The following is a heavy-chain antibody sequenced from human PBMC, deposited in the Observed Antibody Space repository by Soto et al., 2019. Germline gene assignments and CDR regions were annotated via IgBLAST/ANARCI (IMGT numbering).Heavy chain of an antibody. D-gene: IGHD6-19*01. CDR2: ISSSSSYI. CDR1: GFTFSSYS. V-gene: IGHV3-21*01. Sequence: LSLTCAASGFTFSSYSMNWVRQAPGKGLEWVSSISSSSSYIYYADSVKGRFTISRDNAKNSLYLQMNSLRAEDTAVYYCARGRSGWYLDYWGQGTLVTVSS. J-gene: IGHJ4*02. CDR3: ARGRSGWYLDY.